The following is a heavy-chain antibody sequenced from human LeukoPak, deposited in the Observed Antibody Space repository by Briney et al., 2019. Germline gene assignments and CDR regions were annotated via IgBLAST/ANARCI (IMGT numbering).Heavy chain of an antibody. CDR2: IRNKAKSYAT. CDR3: THYYDSSGYYGAFDI. V-gene: IGHV3-73*01. CDR1: GFTFSDSA. J-gene: IGHJ3*02. Sequence: GGSLRLSCAASGFTFSDSAMHWVRQASGKGLEWVGRIRNKAKSYATAYAASVKGRFTISRDDSKNTAYMQMNSLKTEDTAVYYCTHYYDSSGYYGAFDIWGQGTMVTVSS. D-gene: IGHD3-22*01.